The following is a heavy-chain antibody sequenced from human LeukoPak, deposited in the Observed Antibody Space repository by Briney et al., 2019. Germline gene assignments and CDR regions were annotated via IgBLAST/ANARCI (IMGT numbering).Heavy chain of an antibody. CDR1: GFTFSSYW. D-gene: IGHD3-10*01. Sequence: PGGSLRLSCAASGFTFSSYWMSWVRQAPGKGLEWVANIKQDGSEKYYVDSVKGRFTISRDNAKNSLYLQMNSLRAEDTAVYYCARDESYWRIWFGELLLRDPPHAFDYWGQGTLVTVSS. V-gene: IGHV3-7*01. CDR2: IKQDGSEK. J-gene: IGHJ4*02. CDR3: ARDESYWRIWFGELLLRDPPHAFDY.